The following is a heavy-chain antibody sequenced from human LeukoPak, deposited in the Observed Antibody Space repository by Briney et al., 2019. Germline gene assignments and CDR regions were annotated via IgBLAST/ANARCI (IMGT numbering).Heavy chain of an antibody. CDR2: VSANGIST. CDR3: AKDRGYTTGRDFDY. J-gene: IGHJ4*02. V-gene: IGHV3-23*01. Sequence: GALRLSCAASGFTFGNYPMSWVRQAPGKGLEWVSVVSANGISTLYADSVKGRFTISRDNPMNTLYLQMSSLRAEDTAVHYCAKDRGYTTGRDFDYWGQGALVTVSS. D-gene: IGHD3-10*01. CDR1: GFTFGNYP.